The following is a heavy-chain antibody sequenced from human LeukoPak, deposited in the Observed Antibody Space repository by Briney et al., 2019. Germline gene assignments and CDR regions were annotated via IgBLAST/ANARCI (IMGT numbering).Heavy chain of an antibody. Sequence: SVKVSCKASGGTFSSYAISWVRQAPGQGLEWMGGIIPIFGTANYAQKFQGRVTITADESTSTAYMELSSLRSEDTAVYYCARGYCTNGVCYTLLVDWFDPWGQGTLVTVSS. CDR2: IIPIFGTA. V-gene: IGHV1-69*13. D-gene: IGHD2-8*01. CDR3: ARGYCTNGVCYTLLVDWFDP. CDR1: GGTFSSYA. J-gene: IGHJ5*02.